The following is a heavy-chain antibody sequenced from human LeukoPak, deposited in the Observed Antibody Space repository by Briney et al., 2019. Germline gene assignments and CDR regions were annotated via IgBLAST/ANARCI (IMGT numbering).Heavy chain of an antibody. Sequence: ASVKVSCKASGYTFTSYDINWVRQATGQGLEWMGWVNPNSGNTGYAQKFQGRVTMTRNTSISTVYMELSSLRSEDTAVYYCARDNSVGDTAWWFDPWGQGTLVTVSS. CDR2: VNPNSGNT. CDR1: GYTFTSYD. CDR3: ARDNSVGDTAWWFDP. V-gene: IGHV1-8*01. D-gene: IGHD1-26*01. J-gene: IGHJ5*02.